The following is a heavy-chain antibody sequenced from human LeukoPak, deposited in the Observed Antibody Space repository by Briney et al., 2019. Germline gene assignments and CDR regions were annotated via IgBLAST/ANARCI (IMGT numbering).Heavy chain of an antibody. CDR3: ARVDYDILTGYSFDY. D-gene: IGHD3-9*01. Sequence: LSEPLSLTCTVSGLSIISIRYDRGWTRQPPAKGLDLNLYIDYSVSTSYHPYLKRPLTISVHTSMNLVSLKLSSVTAADTAVYYCARVDYDILTGYSFDYWGQGTLVTASS. J-gene: IGHJ4*02. CDR1: GLSIISIRYD. CDR2: IDYSVST. V-gene: IGHV4-39*07.